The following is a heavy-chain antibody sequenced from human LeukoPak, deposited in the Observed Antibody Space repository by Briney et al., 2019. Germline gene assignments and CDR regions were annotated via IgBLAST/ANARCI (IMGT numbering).Heavy chain of an antibody. CDR2: ISVYNGHT. J-gene: IGHJ6*03. D-gene: IGHD4-23*01. Sequence: GASVKVSCKASGSSFTTYRISWVRQAPGQGLEWMGWISVYNGHTNYAQKFQGRVTMSTDTSTSTAYMELRSLRSEDTAVYYCARANLDYGGNSDYYYYMDVWGKGTTVTVSS. CDR1: GSSFTTYR. V-gene: IGHV1-18*01. CDR3: ARANLDYGGNSDYYYYMDV.